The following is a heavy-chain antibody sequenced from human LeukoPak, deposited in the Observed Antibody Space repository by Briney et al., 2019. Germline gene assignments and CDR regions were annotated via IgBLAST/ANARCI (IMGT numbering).Heavy chain of an antibody. J-gene: IGHJ4*02. CDR2: ISWNSGSI. CDR1: GFTFDDYA. V-gene: IGHV3-9*01. D-gene: IGHD5-12*01. Sequence: GGSLRLSCAASGFTFDDYAMHWVRQAPGKGLEWVSGISWNSGSIGYADSVKGRFTISRDNAKNSLYLQMNSLRAEGTALYYCQKDPEVPTGGGYDYWGQGTLVTVSS. CDR3: QKDPEVPTGGGYDY.